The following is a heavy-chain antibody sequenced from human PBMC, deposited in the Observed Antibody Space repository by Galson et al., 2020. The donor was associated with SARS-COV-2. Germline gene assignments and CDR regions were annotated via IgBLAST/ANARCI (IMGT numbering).Heavy chain of an antibody. CDR2: ISYYGSYE. CDR1: GFTFTNFG. V-gene: IGHV3-30*18. J-gene: IGHJ3*02. CDR3: AKPGPPDYYDYRVYYSFDI. Sequence: GESLKISCAASGFTFTNFGLHWVRPAPGKGLAWVAIISYYGSYEYYADAVKGRFTISRDNSKNTLYLQMNSLRPDDTAVYYCAKPGPPDYYDYRVYYSFDIWGQGTMVTVSS. D-gene: IGHD3-22*01.